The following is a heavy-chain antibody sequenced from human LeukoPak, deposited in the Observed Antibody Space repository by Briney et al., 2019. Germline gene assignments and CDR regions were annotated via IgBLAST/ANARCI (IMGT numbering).Heavy chain of an antibody. V-gene: IGHV7-4-1*02. J-gene: IGHJ4*02. Sequence: ASVKVSCKASGGTFSSYAINWVRQAPGQGLEYMGWINTNTGKPTYVQGFTGRFVFSSDTSVSTSYLQISSLKPEDTAVYYCARGPSSALDYWGQGTQVTVSS. D-gene: IGHD3-22*01. CDR3: ARGPSSALDY. CDR1: GGTFSSYA. CDR2: INTNTGKP.